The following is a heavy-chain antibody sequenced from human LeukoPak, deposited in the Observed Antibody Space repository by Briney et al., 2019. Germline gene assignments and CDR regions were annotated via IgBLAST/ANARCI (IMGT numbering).Heavy chain of an antibody. D-gene: IGHD3-10*01. J-gene: IGHJ4*02. CDR3: AKNPVQLLSFGESFYFDY. Sequence: GGSLRLSCVGSRFSFSNYAMNWVRQAPGKGLEWVSAISGSGGSTDYADSVKGRFTISRDNSKNTLYLQMNSLRAEDTAVYYCAKNPVQLLSFGESFYFDYWGQGTLVTVSS. CDR1: RFSFSNYA. V-gene: IGHV3-23*01. CDR2: ISGSGGST.